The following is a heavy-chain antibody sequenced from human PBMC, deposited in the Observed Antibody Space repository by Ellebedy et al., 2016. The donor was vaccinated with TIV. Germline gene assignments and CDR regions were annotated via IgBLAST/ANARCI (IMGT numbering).Heavy chain of an antibody. CDR1: GFSFSSYW. D-gene: IGHD3-3*01. Sequence: GESLKISCAASGFSFSSYWMSLVRPAPGKGLEWVANINQDGSETYYVDSVKERLPISRDHAKNSLYLQMNSLRAEDTAVYYWARGREWLLPNNRFDPWGQGTLVTVSS. J-gene: IGHJ5*02. CDR2: INQDGSET. V-gene: IGHV3-7*03. CDR3: ARGREWLLPNNRFDP.